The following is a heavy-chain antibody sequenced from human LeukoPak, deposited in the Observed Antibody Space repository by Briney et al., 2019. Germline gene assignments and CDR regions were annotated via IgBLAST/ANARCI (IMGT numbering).Heavy chain of an antibody. J-gene: IGHJ4*02. V-gene: IGHV4-34*01. D-gene: IGHD4-23*01. CDR3: ARGRWIPDGGWATFDY. CDR2: TNHSGST. Sequence: PSETLSLTCAVYGGSFSGYYWSWIRQPPGKGLEWIGETNHSGSTNYNPSLKSRVTISVDTSKNQFSLRLSSVTAADTAVYYCARGRWIPDGGWATFDYWGQGTLVTVSS. CDR1: GGSFSGYY.